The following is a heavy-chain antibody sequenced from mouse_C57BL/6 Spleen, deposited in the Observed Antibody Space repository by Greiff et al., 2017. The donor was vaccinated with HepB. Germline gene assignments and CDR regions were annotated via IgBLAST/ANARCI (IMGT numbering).Heavy chain of an antibody. V-gene: IGHV1-61*01. CDR2: IYPSDSET. CDR3: ARYGNYLYYFDY. J-gene: IGHJ2*01. D-gene: IGHD2-1*01. Sequence: QVQLQQPGAELVRPGSSVKLSCKASGYTFTSYWMDWVKQRPGQGLEWIGNIYPSDSETHYNQKFKDKATLTVDKSSSTAYMQLSSLTSEDSAVYYCARYGNYLYYFDYWGQGTTLTVSS. CDR1: GYTFTSYW.